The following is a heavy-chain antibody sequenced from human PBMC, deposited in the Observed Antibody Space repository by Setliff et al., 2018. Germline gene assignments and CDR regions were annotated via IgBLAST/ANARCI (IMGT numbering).Heavy chain of an antibody. CDR3: ARVCCYYNSGSSPNWFDP. Sequence: PGGSLRLSCAASGFTFDDYGMSWVRQAPGKGLEWVSTINWNGGSTSYADSVKGRFTISRDNAKNSLYLQINSLRAEDTAVYYCARVCCYYNSGSSPNWFDPWGQGTLVTVSS. V-gene: IGHV3-20*04. CDR1: GFTFDDYG. CDR2: INWNGGST. J-gene: IGHJ5*02. D-gene: IGHD3-10*01.